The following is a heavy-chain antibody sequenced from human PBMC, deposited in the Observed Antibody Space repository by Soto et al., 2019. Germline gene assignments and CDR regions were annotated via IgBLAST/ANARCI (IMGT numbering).Heavy chain of an antibody. CDR1: GFTLSDSW. Sequence: EVQLVESGGGLVKPGGSLRVSCAASGFTLSDSWMSWVRKAAGKGLEWVARIKSKTDGGTTDYAAHVTGRFTISRDDSRNTLSLQMNSLKTEDTAMYYCSTYDYIRGNYRVRWAYWGLGTMVTVSS. D-gene: IGHD3-16*02. V-gene: IGHV3-15*05. J-gene: IGHJ4*02. CDR2: IKSKTDGGTT. CDR3: STYDYIRGNYRVRWAY.